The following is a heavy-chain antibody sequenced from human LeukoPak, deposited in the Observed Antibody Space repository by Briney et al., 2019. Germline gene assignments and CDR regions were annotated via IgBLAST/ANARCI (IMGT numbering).Heavy chain of an antibody. J-gene: IGHJ4*02. V-gene: IGHV3-23*01. CDR3: AGRPTGYSSGYIH. Sequence: GGSLRLSCVASGITFSNYAVSWVRQAPEKGLDWVSVISGSAHKIRYADSVKGRFTISRDNSENIVYLQMNDLRVEDTAVYYCAGRPTGYSSGYIHWGQGTLVTVSS. CDR1: GITFSNYA. CDR2: ISGSAHKI. D-gene: IGHD5-18*01.